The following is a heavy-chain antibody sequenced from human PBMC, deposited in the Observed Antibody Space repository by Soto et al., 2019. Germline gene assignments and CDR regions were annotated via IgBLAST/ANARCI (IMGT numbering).Heavy chain of an antibody. V-gene: IGHV3-33*01. Sequence: GGSLRLSCAASGFTFSSYGMHWVRQAPGKGLEWVAVIWYDGSNKYYADSVKGRFTISRDNSKNTLYLQMNSLRAEDTAVYYCARGYSPLSSGYYYVFDYWGQGTLVTVSS. CDR2: IWYDGSNK. CDR3: ARGYSPLSSGYYYVFDY. D-gene: IGHD3-22*01. J-gene: IGHJ4*02. CDR1: GFTFSSYG.